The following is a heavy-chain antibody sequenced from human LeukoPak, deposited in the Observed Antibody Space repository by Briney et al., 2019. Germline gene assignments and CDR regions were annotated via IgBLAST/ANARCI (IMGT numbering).Heavy chain of an antibody. CDR3: AKSMSGPNDY. CDR1: GFTFSNSW. CDR2: ITPDGRGT. J-gene: IGHJ4*02. V-gene: IGHV3-74*01. Sequence: GGSLRLSCAASGFTFSNSWIHWVRQAPGKGLVWVSRITPDGRGTNYADSVKGRFTISRDNAKNTLYLQMNSLRVEDTAVYYCAKSMSGPNDYWGQGTLVTVSS. D-gene: IGHD3-3*01.